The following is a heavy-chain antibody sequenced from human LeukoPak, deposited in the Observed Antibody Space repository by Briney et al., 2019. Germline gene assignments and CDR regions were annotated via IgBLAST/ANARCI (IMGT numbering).Heavy chain of an antibody. CDR3: ARGAQEPFLGP. CDR2: IYSGGST. CDR1: GFTVSSIY. V-gene: IGHV3-53*01. D-gene: IGHD1-14*01. Sequence: GGSLRLSCAASGFTVSSIYMSWVRQAPGKGLEWVSIIYSGGSTYYADSVKGRFTVSRDNSKNTLFLQMNSLRVEDTALYYCARGAQEPFLGPLGQGTLVTVSS. J-gene: IGHJ5*02.